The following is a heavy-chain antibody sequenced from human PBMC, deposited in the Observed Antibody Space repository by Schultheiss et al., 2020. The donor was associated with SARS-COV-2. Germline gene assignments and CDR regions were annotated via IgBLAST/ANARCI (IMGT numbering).Heavy chain of an antibody. CDR1: GYTFTSYG. V-gene: IGHV1-69*01. D-gene: IGHD2-2*01. Sequence: KISCKASGYTFTSYGISWVRQAPGQGLEWMGGIIPIFGTANYAQKFQGRVTITADESTSTAYMELSSLRSEDTAVYYCARHTGASPLGVVVPAGFDYWGQGTLVTVSS. CDR3: ARHTGASPLGVVVPAGFDY. CDR2: IIPIFGTA. J-gene: IGHJ4*01.